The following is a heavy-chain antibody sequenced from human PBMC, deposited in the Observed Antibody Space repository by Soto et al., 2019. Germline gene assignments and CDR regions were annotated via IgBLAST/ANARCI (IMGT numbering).Heavy chain of an antibody. CDR2: ISFDGKNI. CDR1: GFTFSIYA. CDR3: ARRDFYCRGRNCFSGDYAMDV. V-gene: IGHV3-30*04. J-gene: IGHJ6*02. D-gene: IGHD2-15*01. Sequence: QVQLVESGGGVVQPGSSLRLSCTASGFTFSIYAMHWVHQATGKGLEWVSIISFDGKNIDYARSVRGRFTISRDNSQNTLYLQMDSLRTEDTAVYYCARRDFYCRGRNCFSGDYAMDVWGQGTTVTVSS.